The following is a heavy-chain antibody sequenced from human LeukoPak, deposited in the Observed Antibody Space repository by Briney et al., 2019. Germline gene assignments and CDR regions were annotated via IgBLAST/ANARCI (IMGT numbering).Heavy chain of an antibody. CDR3: ARGAGGYIWHPYDY. V-gene: IGHV1-69*13. J-gene: IGHJ4*02. D-gene: IGHD1-1*01. Sequence: ASVKVSCKASGGTFSTYSISWVRQAPGQGLEWMGGIIPLFGTADYAQMFQDRVTITADESTTTAYMELTSLRSEDTAVYYCARGAGGYIWHPYDYWGQGTLVTVSS. CDR2: IIPLFGTA. CDR1: GGTFSTYS.